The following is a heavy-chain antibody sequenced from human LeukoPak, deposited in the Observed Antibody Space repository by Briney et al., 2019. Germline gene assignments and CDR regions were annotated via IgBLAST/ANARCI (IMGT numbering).Heavy chain of an antibody. V-gene: IGHV3-30-3*01. CDR2: ISYDGSNK. CDR3: ASPTLRGWYYFDY. D-gene: IGHD6-19*01. Sequence: GGSLRLSCAASGFTFSSYAMHWVRQAPGKGLEWVAVISYDGSNKYYADSVKGRFTISRDNSKNTLYLQMNSLRAEDTAVYYCASPTLRGWYYFDYWGQGTLVTVSS. J-gene: IGHJ4*02. CDR1: GFTFSSYA.